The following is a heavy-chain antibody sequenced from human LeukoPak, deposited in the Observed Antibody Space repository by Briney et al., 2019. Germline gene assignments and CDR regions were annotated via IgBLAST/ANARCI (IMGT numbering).Heavy chain of an antibody. CDR1: GFTFSSYA. J-gene: IGHJ4*02. CDR3: AKARYCSGGSCHSDY. CDR2: ISGSGGST. D-gene: IGHD2-15*01. V-gene: IGHV3-23*01. Sequence: GGSLRLSCAASGFTFSSYAMSWVRQAPGKGLEWVSGISGSGGSTYYADSVKGRFTISRDNSKNTLYLQMNSLRAEDTAVYYCAKARYCSGGSCHSDYWGQGTLVTVSS.